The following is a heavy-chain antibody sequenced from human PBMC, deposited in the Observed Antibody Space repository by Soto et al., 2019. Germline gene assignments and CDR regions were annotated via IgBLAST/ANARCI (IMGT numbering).Heavy chain of an antibody. J-gene: IGHJ6*02. D-gene: IGHD1-26*01. CDR1: GGSISGGDYY. CDR2: IYYSGST. CDR3: ARDRYDVATTRHNYYYGMDV. V-gene: IGHV4-30-4*01. Sequence: QVQLQESGPGLVKPSQTLSLTCTVSGGSISGGDYYWSWIRQPPGKGLEWIGYIYYSGSTYYNPSLKSRVTISVDTSKNQFSLKLSSVTAADTAVYYCARDRYDVATTRHNYYYGMDVWGQGTTVTVSS.